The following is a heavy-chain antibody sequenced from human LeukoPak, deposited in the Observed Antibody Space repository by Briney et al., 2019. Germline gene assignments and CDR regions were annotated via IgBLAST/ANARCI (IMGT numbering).Heavy chain of an antibody. CDR1: GGTFSSYA. CDR3: ARDGSYSNPHYCYYMDV. CDR2: IIPIFGTA. V-gene: IGHV1-69*13. Sequence: EASVKVSCKASGGTFSSYAISWVRQAPGQGLEWMGGIIPIFGTANYAQKFQGRVTITADESTSTAYMELSSLRSEDTAVYYCARDGSYSNPHYCYYMDVWGKGTTVTVSS. J-gene: IGHJ6*03. D-gene: IGHD4-11*01.